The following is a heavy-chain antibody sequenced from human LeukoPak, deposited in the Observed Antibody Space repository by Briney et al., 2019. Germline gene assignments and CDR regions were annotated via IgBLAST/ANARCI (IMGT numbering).Heavy chain of an antibody. V-gene: IGHV4-4*02. CDR2: IYHSGST. CDR3: ANRGGIVVVTDAFDI. Sequence: PSETLSLTCAVSGGSISSSNWWSWVRQPPGKGLDWIGEIYHSGSTNYNPSLKSRVTISVDKSKNQFSLKLSSVTAADTAVYYCANRGGIVVVTDAFDIWGQGTMVTVSS. D-gene: IGHD3-22*01. CDR1: GGSISSSNW. J-gene: IGHJ3*02.